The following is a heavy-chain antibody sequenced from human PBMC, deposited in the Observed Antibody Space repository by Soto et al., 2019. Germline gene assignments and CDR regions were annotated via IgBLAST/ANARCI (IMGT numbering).Heavy chain of an antibody. J-gene: IGHJ1*01. Sequence: EVQLVESGGGLVQPGGSLRLCCVASGFTFSSYWMHWVRQAPGKGLVWVSSISNDGSSIYADPVKGRFTISRDNAKNMLYLQMNSLRAEDTAVYYCARLPNKSPQNWGQGTLVIVSP. CDR1: GFTFSSYW. CDR3: ARLPNKSPQN. V-gene: IGHV3-74*01. CDR2: ISNDGSS.